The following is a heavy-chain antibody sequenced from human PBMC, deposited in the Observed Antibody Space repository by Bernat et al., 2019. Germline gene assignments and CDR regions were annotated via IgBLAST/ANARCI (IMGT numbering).Heavy chain of an antibody. J-gene: IGHJ4*02. Sequence: QVQLQESGPGLVKPSQTLSLTCTVSGGSISSGGYYWSWIRQHPGKGLEWIGYIYYSGSTYYNQSLKSRVTISVDTSKNQFSLKLSSVTAADTAEYYCARLTNFGGLPAYFDYWGQGTLVTVSS. CDR1: GGSISSGGYY. V-gene: IGHV4-31*03. D-gene: IGHD2-8*01. CDR2: IYYSGST. CDR3: ARLTNFGGLPAYFDY.